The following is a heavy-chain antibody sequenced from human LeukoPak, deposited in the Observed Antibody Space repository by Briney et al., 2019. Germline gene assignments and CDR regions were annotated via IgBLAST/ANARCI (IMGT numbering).Heavy chain of an antibody. CDR3: ARDSQSREFDY. CDR2: IYHSGTT. CDR1: DDSFSSNNW. V-gene: IGHV4-4*02. J-gene: IGHJ4*02. D-gene: IGHD6-13*01. Sequence: SETLSLTCAVSDDSFSSNNWWGWVRQPPGKGLEWIGQIYHSGTTDYNPSLRGRVTISVDKSKKQFSLQLSSVTAADTAVYYCARDSQSREFDYWGPGTMVTVSS.